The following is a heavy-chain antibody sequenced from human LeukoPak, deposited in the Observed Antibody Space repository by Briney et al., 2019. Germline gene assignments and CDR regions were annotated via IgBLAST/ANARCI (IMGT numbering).Heavy chain of an antibody. CDR2: ISSSSSYI. CDR3: ASDPATLAAPNWFDP. J-gene: IGHJ5*02. V-gene: IGHV3-21*01. Sequence: PGGSLRLSCAASGFTFSNYAMNWVRQAPGKGLEWVSSISSSSSYIYYADSVKGRFTISRDNAKNSLYLQMNSQRAEDTAVYYCASDPATLAAPNWFDPWGPGTLVTVSS. CDR1: GFTFSNYA. D-gene: IGHD6-19*01.